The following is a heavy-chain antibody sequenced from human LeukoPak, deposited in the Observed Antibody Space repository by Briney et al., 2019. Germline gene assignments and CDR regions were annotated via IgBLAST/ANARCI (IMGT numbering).Heavy chain of an antibody. D-gene: IGHD2-2*01. CDR2: IYYSGST. Sequence: SETLSLTCTVSGGSISSSSYYWGWIRQPPGKGLEWIGSIYYSGSTYYNPSLKSRVTISVDTSKNQFSLKLSSVTAADTAVYYCARGGVVVVPAAMRHFDYWGQGTLVTVSS. CDR3: ARGGVVVVPAAMRHFDY. J-gene: IGHJ4*02. CDR1: GGSISSSSYY. V-gene: IGHV4-39*01.